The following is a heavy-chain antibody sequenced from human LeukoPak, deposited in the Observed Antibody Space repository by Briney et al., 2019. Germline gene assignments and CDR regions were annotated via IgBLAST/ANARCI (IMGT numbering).Heavy chain of an antibody. CDR3: ARGFGSSGFDP. CDR1: GFTFSSYA. V-gene: IGHV3-53*01. Sequence: GGSLRLSCAASGFTFSSYAMSWVRQAPGKGLEWVSVIYSGGSTYYADSVKGRFTISRDNSKNTLYLQMNSLRAEDTAVYYCARGFGSSGFDPWGQGTLVTVSS. J-gene: IGHJ5*02. D-gene: IGHD3-10*01. CDR2: IYSGGST.